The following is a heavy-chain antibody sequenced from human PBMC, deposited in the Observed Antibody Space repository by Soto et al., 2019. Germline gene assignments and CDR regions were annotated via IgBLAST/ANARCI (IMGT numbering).Heavy chain of an antibody. D-gene: IGHD3-3*01. CDR3: TTPRDPRSTIFGVARRYGMDV. V-gene: IGHV3-15*01. Sequence: GGSLRLSCAASGFTFSNAWMSWVRQAPGKGLEWVGRIKSKTDGGTTDYAAPVKGRFTISRDDSKNTLYLQMNSLKTEDTAVYYCTTPRDPRSTIFGVARRYGMDVWGQGTTVTVSS. J-gene: IGHJ6*02. CDR2: IKSKTDGGTT. CDR1: GFTFSNAW.